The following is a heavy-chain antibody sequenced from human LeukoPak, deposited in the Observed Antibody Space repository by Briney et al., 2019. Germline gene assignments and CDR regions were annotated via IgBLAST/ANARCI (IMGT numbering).Heavy chain of an antibody. D-gene: IGHD4-17*01. V-gene: IGHV4-39*01. J-gene: IGHJ4*02. Sequence: PSETLSLTCTVSGGSISSSSYYWGWIRQPPGKGLEWIGSIYYSGSTYYNPSLKSRVTISVDTSKNQFSLKLSSVTAADTAVYYCASRVTTYLAPDYWGQGTLVTVSS. CDR3: ASRVTTYLAPDY. CDR1: GGSISSSSYY. CDR2: IYYSGST.